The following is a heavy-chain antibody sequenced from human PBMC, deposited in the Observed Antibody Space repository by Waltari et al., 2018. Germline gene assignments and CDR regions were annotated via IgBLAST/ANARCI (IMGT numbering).Heavy chain of an antibody. Sequence: VQLAQNGSELKEPGASVKVSCKASGYTFTTYAVHWVRQAPGQGLEWMGWINPRTGNPTYAQGFTGRFVFSWDSSVSTAHLQISDLKAEDTAIFYCARGDTSGYLLDNWGQGTLVTVSS. CDR2: INPRTGNP. CDR1: GYTFTTYA. V-gene: IGHV7-4-1*02. CDR3: ARGDTSGYLLDN. J-gene: IGHJ4*02. D-gene: IGHD3-22*01.